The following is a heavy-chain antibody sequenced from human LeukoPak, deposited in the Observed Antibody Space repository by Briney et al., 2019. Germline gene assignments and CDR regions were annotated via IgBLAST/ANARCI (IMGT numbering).Heavy chain of an antibody. J-gene: IGHJ4*02. V-gene: IGHV3-30*18. D-gene: IGHD6-13*01. Sequence: PGGSLRLSCAASGFTVSSIYMSWVRQAPGKGLEWVAVISYDGSNKYYADSVKGRFTISRDNSKNTLYLQMNSLRAEDTAVYYCAKAEGSWYEWGYFDYWGQGTLVTVSS. CDR2: ISYDGSNK. CDR1: GFTVSSIY. CDR3: AKAEGSWYEWGYFDY.